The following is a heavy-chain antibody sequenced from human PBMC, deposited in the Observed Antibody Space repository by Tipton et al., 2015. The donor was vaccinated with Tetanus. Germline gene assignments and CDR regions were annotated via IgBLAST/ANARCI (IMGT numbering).Heavy chain of an antibody. V-gene: IGHV4-61*01. D-gene: IGHD2-8*01. Sequence: TLSLTCTVSGGSVRGGNYYWNWIRQPPGKGLEWLAYISYSGSTNSNYSLKSRITISRDTSKNQISLKLTSVTAADTAVYFCARRSYCTSTRCFDAFDLWGPGTRVTVSS. J-gene: IGHJ3*01. CDR3: ARRSYCTSTRCFDAFDL. CDR1: GGSVRGGNYY. CDR2: ISYSGST.